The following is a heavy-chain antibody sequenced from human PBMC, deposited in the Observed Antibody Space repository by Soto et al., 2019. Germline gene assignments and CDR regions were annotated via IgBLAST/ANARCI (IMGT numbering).Heavy chain of an antibody. CDR3: AKVISTSGSSL. V-gene: IGHV3-23*01. CDR2: TSGSGST. Sequence: GGSLRLSCAASGFTFSTYAMTWVRQAPGKGLAWLSSTSGSGSTYYADSVKGRFTISRDNSKNTLYLQMNSLRAEDTAVYYCAKVISTSGSSLWGRGTLVTVSS. D-gene: IGHD3-10*01. J-gene: IGHJ4*02. CDR1: GFTFSTYA.